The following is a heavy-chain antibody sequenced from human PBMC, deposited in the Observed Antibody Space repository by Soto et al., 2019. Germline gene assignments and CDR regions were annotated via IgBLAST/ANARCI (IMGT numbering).Heavy chain of an antibody. Sequence: ASVKVSCKASGYTFTNFGISWVRQAPGQGLEWMGWISAYNGNTNYAQNFQGRVTMTTDTSTSTAYMELSSLRSDDTAVYYCARDHCSGGSCYAAGGFDPWGQGTLVT. V-gene: IGHV1-18*01. CDR3: ARDHCSGGSCYAAGGFDP. D-gene: IGHD2-15*01. CDR2: ISAYNGNT. J-gene: IGHJ5*02. CDR1: GYTFTNFG.